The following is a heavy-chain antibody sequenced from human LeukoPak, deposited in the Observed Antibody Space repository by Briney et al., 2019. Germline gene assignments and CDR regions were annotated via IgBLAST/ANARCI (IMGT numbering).Heavy chain of an antibody. D-gene: IGHD1-26*01. J-gene: IGHJ4*02. CDR3: VKRSGNYYYFDY. V-gene: IGHV3-9*01. Sequence: GGSLRLSCAASGFTVSSNYMNWVRQAPGKGLEWVSGINWNSGSIDYADSVKGRFTISRDNAKNSLYLQMNSLRAEDTALYYCVKRSGNYYYFDYWGQGTLVTVSS. CDR2: INWNSGSI. CDR1: GFTVSSNY.